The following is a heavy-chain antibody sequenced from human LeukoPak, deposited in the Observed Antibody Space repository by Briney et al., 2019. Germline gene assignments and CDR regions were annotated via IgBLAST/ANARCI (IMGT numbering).Heavy chain of an antibody. Sequence: GGSLRLSCVASGFSFSDYSLNWVRQRPGKGLEWISYITSRSAFTYYADSVKGRFTISRNDGKKSVYLHLSGLRVDDTAVYYCARDLTSAYWTPGGYYYYMDVWGKGTAVTVSS. CDR1: GFSFSDYS. CDR3: ARDLTSAYWTPGGYYYYMDV. J-gene: IGHJ6*03. D-gene: IGHD3/OR15-3a*01. V-gene: IGHV3-48*01. CDR2: ITSRSAFT.